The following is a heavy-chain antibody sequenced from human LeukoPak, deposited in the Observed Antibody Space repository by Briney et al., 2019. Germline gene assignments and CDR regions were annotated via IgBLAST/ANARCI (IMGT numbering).Heavy chain of an antibody. CDR2: IKQDGREK. D-gene: IGHD6-6*01. J-gene: IGHJ4*02. V-gene: IGHV3-7*01. CDR1: GFTFSTSW. CDR3: AWYSRSSEAY. Sequence: PEGSLRLSCAASGFTFSTSWMSWVRLAPGGGLEWVANIKQDGREKNYVDSVKGRFTISRDNAKDLLYLQMNCLRVEDTAMYYCAWYSRSSEAYWGQGTLVTVSS.